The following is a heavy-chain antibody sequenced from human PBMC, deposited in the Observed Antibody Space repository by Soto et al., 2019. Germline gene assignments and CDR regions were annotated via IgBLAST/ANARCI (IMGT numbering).Heavy chain of an antibody. CDR3: AREENCRGGTCYSEYFHH. V-gene: IGHV1-46*01. J-gene: IGHJ1*01. CDR1: GYIFTAYS. CDR2: VNPSGGSA. D-gene: IGHD2-15*01. Sequence: QVQLVQSGAEVKKPGASVKVSCKTSGYIFTAYSMHWVRQAPGQGLEWMGVVNPSGGSAHYAQSFEGRVTLTRDTSTSTSYMELSSLRSEDTAVYYCAREENCRGGTCYSEYFHHWGQGTLVTDSS.